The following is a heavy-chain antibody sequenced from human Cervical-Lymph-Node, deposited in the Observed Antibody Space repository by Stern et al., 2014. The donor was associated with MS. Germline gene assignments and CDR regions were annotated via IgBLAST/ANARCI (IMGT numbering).Heavy chain of an antibody. Sequence: QVQLVQSGAEVKKPGASVMVSCKASEYTFTDYAIHWVRQAPGQRLEWMALINAGNGNTKYSQKFQGRVTITRDTAASAAYMELSSLRSEDTAVYYGARGRGSYPRADYWGQGTLVTVSS. V-gene: IGHV1-3*01. CDR1: EYTFTDYA. CDR2: INAGNGNT. D-gene: IGHD1-26*01. CDR3: ARGRGSYPRADY. J-gene: IGHJ4*02.